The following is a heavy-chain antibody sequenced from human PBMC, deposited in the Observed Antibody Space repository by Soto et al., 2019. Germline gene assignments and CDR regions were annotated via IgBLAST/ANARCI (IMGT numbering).Heavy chain of an antibody. Sequence: EVQLVESGGGSVQPGGSLRLSCGASGFTFSSYWMHWVRQAPGKGLVWVSRINSEGSSTSYADSVKGRFTVSRDNAKSTLYLQMNSLRAEDTAMYYCATGDSHAFDIWGQGTMVTVSS. CDR2: INSEGSST. CDR3: ATGDSHAFDI. J-gene: IGHJ3*02. D-gene: IGHD7-27*01. V-gene: IGHV3-74*01. CDR1: GFTFSSYW.